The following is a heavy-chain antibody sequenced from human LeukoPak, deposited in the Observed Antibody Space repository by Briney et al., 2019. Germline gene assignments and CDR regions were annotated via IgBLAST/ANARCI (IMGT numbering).Heavy chain of an antibody. CDR2: IIPIFGTA. Sequence: ASVKVSCKASGGTFSSYAISWVRQAPGQGLEWMGGIIPIFGTANYAQKFQGRVTITADESTSTAYMELSSLRSEDTAVYYCAQILDYDSSGYAYNWFDPWGQGTLVTVSS. D-gene: IGHD3-22*01. J-gene: IGHJ5*02. CDR1: GGTFSSYA. CDR3: AQILDYDSSGYAYNWFDP. V-gene: IGHV1-69*01.